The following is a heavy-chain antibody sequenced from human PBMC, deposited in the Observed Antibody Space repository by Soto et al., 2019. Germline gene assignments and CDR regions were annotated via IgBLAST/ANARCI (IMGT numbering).Heavy chain of an antibody. CDR2: IYYGGST. J-gene: IGHJ5*02. Sequence: SETLSLTCTVSGGSISSGDYYWSWIRQPPGKGLEWIGYIYYGGSTYYNPSLKSRVTISVDTSKNQFSLKLSSVTAADTAVYYCARSTTVTTYWFDPWGQGTLVTVSS. CDR3: ARSTTVTTYWFDP. V-gene: IGHV4-30-4*01. D-gene: IGHD4-17*01. CDR1: GGSISSGDYY.